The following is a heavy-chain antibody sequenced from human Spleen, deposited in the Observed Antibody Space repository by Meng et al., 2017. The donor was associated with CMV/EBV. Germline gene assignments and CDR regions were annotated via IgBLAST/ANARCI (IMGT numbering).Heavy chain of an antibody. D-gene: IGHD1-26*01. Sequence: GESLKISCAASGFAFSTDAMTWVRQAPGKGLEWVSVIYSGGSATYHADSVKGRFHISRDNSKNMVYLQMNSLRADDTARYYCARLGSHTYYYYGMDVWGQGTTVTVSS. CDR1: GFAFSTDA. CDR2: IYSGGSAT. V-gene: IGHV3-23*03. J-gene: IGHJ6*02. CDR3: ARLGSHTYYYYGMDV.